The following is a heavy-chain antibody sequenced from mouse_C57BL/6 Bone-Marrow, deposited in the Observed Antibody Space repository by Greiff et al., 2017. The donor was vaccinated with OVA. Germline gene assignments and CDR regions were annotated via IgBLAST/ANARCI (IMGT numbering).Heavy chain of an antibody. V-gene: IGHV12-3*01. CDR2: ITHSGET. J-gene: IGHJ4*01. D-gene: IGHD2-12*01. CDR1: GFPITSGYY. Sequence: VQLKESGPGLVKPSQSLFLTCSITGFPITSGYYWIWIRQPPGKPLEWMGYITHSGETFYNPSIQSPISITRETSKNQFFLQLNSVTTEDTAMYYCAGLRPYYYAMDYWGQGTSVTVSS. CDR3: AGLRPYYYAMDY.